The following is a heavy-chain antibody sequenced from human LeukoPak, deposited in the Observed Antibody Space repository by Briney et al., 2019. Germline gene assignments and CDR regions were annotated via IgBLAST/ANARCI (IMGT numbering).Heavy chain of an antibody. D-gene: IGHD1-26*01. CDR3: ESGSYGDSNYYGRGNPAHLYYMDV. Sequence: ASVKVSCLASGYTFTDYYIHWVRQAPGQGLDWMGWINANSGGTKYVQKFQGRVTMTRDTSINKAYMELSMLRSDDTAVFYCESGSYGDSNYYGRGNPAHLYYMDVWGKGTTVTVSS. CDR1: GYTFTDYY. V-gene: IGHV1-2*02. J-gene: IGHJ6*03. CDR2: INANSGGT.